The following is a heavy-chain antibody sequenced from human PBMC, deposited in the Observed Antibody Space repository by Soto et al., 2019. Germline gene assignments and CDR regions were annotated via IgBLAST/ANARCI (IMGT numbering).Heavy chain of an antibody. V-gene: IGHV3-21*01. Sequence: EVQLVESGGALVKPGGSLRLSCAASGRTISGYSMNWVRQAPGKGLEWVSSITSIGNYIYYADSVKGRFTISRDNAKNSLYLHMDSLRAEDTAVYYCVSDGNTMVRGIMHFDYWGQGTLVTVSS. CDR1: GRTISGYS. D-gene: IGHD3-10*01. CDR2: ITSIGNYI. J-gene: IGHJ4*02. CDR3: VSDGNTMVRGIMHFDY.